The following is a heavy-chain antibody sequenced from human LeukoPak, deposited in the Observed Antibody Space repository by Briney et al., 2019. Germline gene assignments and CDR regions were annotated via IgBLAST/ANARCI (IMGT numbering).Heavy chain of an antibody. CDR2: ISSSGSTI. Sequence: GGSLRLSCAASGFTFSSYEMNWVRQAPGKGLEWVSYISSSGSTIYYADSVKGRFTISRDNAKNSLYLQVNSPRAEDTAVYYCARYYGVDIDYWGQGTLVTVSS. CDR1: GFTFSSYE. D-gene: IGHD3-10*01. CDR3: ARYYGVDIDY. J-gene: IGHJ4*02. V-gene: IGHV3-48*03.